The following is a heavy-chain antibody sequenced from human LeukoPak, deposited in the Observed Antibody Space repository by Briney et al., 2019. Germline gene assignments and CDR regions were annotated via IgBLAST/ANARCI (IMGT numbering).Heavy chain of an antibody. Sequence: GGSLRLSCAASGFTFSSYSMNWVRQAPGKGLEWVSYISSSSSTIYYADSVKGRFTISRDNAKNSLYLQMNSLRAEDTAVYYCARVSVVAGWLQLYYYYYMDVWGKGTTVTVSS. J-gene: IGHJ6*03. V-gene: IGHV3-48*01. D-gene: IGHD5-24*01. CDR1: GFTFSSYS. CDR2: ISSSSSTI. CDR3: ARVSVVAGWLQLYYYYYMDV.